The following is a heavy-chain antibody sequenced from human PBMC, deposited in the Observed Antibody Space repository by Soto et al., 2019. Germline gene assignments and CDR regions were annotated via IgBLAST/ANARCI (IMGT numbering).Heavy chain of an antibody. Sequence: ASVKVSCKASGYTFTSYGISWVRQAPGQGLEWMGWISAYNGNTNYAQKLQGRVTMTTDTSTSTAYMELRSLRSDDTAVYYCARDFMIVVVIGYGMDVWGQGTTVTVSS. CDR2: ISAYNGNT. V-gene: IGHV1-18*04. CDR1: GYTFTSYG. D-gene: IGHD3-22*01. CDR3: ARDFMIVVVIGYGMDV. J-gene: IGHJ6*02.